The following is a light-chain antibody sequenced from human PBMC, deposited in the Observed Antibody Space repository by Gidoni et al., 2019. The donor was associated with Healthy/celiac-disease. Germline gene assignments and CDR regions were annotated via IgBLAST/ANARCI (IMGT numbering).Light chain of an antibody. CDR1: QSISSY. Sequence: DIQMTQSPSSLSASVGDRVTITCRASQSISSYLNWYHQKPGKAPKLLIYAASSLQSGVPSRFSGSGSGTDFTLTISSLQPEDFATYYCQQSYSTPPTFGGXTKVEI. CDR3: QQSYSTPPT. V-gene: IGKV1-39*01. J-gene: IGKJ4*01. CDR2: AAS.